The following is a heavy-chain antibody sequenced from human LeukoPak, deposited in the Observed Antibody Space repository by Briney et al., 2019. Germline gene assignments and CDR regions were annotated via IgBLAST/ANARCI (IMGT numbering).Heavy chain of an antibody. CDR1: GDSISSSSYY. CDR3: ARRKVGSSSWYGTFDY. Sequence: PSETLSLTCTVSGDSISSSSYYWGWIRQPPGKGLEWIGRIYTSGSTNYNPSLKSRVTISVDTSKNQFSLKLSSVTAADTAVYYCARRKVGSSSWYGTFDYWGQGTLVTVSS. J-gene: IGHJ4*02. V-gene: IGHV4-39*07. D-gene: IGHD6-13*01. CDR2: IYTSGST.